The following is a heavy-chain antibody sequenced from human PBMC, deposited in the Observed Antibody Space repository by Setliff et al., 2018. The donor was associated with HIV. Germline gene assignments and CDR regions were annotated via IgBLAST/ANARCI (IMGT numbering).Heavy chain of an antibody. D-gene: IGHD3-22*01. V-gene: IGHV4-39*01. CDR3: ARRWGSYYDTNGHPFDY. CDR2: IFYGGNP. J-gene: IGHJ4*02. Sequence: PSETLSLTCSVSGASIITDPHYWGWIRQSPGKGLEWIGKIFYGGNPHYSPSLKSRVTISVDTSKNTFSLKLSSVTAADTAVYYCARRWGSYYDTNGHPFDYWGQGTLVTVSS. CDR1: GASIITDPHY.